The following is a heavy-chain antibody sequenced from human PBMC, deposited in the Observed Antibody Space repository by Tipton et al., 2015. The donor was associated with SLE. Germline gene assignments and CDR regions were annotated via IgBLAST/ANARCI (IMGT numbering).Heavy chain of an antibody. Sequence: TLSLTCTVSGGSITTYYWSWVRQPPGKGLELIGYIYHSGTTKYNPSLKSRVTISVDTSKNQFSLNLKSVTAADTAVYYCARASWRGYFDYWGQGTLVTVSS. CDR3: ARASWRGYFDY. CDR2: IYHSGTT. CDR1: GGSITTYY. D-gene: IGHD3-3*01. J-gene: IGHJ4*02. V-gene: IGHV4-59*01.